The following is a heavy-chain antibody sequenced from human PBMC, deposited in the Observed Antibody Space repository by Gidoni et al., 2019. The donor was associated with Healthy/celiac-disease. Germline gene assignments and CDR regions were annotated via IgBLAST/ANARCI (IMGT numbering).Heavy chain of an antibody. V-gene: IGHV5-51*01. CDR2: IYPGDSAT. J-gene: IGHJ6*03. CDR3: ARKPVAVAGHDLKPPLDPRTSYYMDV. CDR1: GASFTRYW. D-gene: IGHD6-19*01. Sequence: EVQLVQAGAEVTKPGGALKISVKGSGASFTRYWVRWVRQMPGKGRQWMGIIYPGDSATRYIPSFQGQVTICADKSISTAYLQWSSLKASDTAMYYCARKPVAVAGHDLKPPLDPRTSYYMDVWGKGTTVTVSS.